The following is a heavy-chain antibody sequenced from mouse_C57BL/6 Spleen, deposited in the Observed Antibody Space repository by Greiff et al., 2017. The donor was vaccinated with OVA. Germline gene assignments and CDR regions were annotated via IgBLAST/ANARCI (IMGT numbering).Heavy chain of an antibody. CDR1: GYTFTDYE. J-gene: IGHJ1*03. D-gene: IGHD1-1*01. CDR2: IDPETGGT. V-gene: IGHV1-15*01. CDR3: TRSPLSTTPPGHV. Sequence: QVQLQQSGAELVRPGASVTLSCKASGYTFTDYEMHWVKQTPVHGLEWIGAIDPETGGTAYNQKFKGKAILTADKSSSTAYIELRSLTSEDSAVYYWTRSPLSTTPPGHVWGTGTTGTVSS.